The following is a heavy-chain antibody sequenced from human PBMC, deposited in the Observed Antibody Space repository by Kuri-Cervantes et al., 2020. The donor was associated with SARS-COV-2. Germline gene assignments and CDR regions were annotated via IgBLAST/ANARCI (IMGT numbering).Heavy chain of an antibody. CDR1: GFTFSSYG. V-gene: IGHV3-30*18. D-gene: IGHD2-2*01. CDR2: ISYDGSNK. Sequence: GESLKISCAASGFTFSSYGMRWVRQAPGKGLEWVAVISYDGSNKYYADSVKGRFTISRDNSKNTLYLQMNSLRAEDTAVYYCAKEIDIVVVPAAPYYYYGMDVWGQGTTVTVSS. CDR3: AKEIDIVVVPAAPYYYYGMDV. J-gene: IGHJ6*02.